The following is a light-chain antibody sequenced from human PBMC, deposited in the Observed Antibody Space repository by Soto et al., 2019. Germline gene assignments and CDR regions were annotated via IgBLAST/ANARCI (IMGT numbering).Light chain of an antibody. J-gene: IGLJ2*01. Sequence: QPALTQPRSVSGSPGQSVTISCTGTSSDVGGYNYVSWYQQHPGKAPKLMIYDVSKRPSGVPDRFSGSKSGNTASLTISGLQAEDEADYYCCSYAGSYTSYVVFGGGTKLTVL. CDR3: CSYAGSYTSYVV. CDR2: DVS. V-gene: IGLV2-11*01. CDR1: SSDVGGYNY.